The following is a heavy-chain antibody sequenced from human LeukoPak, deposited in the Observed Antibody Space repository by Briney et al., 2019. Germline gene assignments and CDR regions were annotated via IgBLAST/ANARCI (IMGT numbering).Heavy chain of an antibody. CDR3: TTGSSGWST. CDR2: IKSNPEGGTT. J-gene: IGHJ5*02. D-gene: IGHD6-19*01. Sequence: GGSLRLSCAASGFTFSNAWMSWVRQAPGKGLEWVGRIKSNPEGGTTDYAAPVKGRFTISRDDSKNTLYLQMNSLKTEDTAVYYCTTGSSGWSTWGQGTLVTVSS. V-gene: IGHV3-15*01. CDR1: GFTFSNAW.